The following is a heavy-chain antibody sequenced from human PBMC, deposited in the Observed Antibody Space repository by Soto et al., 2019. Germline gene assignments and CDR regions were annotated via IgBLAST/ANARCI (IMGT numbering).Heavy chain of an antibody. Sequence: QVQLVQSGAEVKKPGASVKVSCKASGYTFTSYGISWVRQAPGQGLEWMGWISAYNGNTNYAQKLQGRVTMTTDTPTSTAYMELRSLRSDDTAVYYCARRLAYCGGDCYSEAFDIWGQGTMVTVSS. V-gene: IGHV1-18*01. CDR2: ISAYNGNT. CDR3: ARRLAYCGGDCYSEAFDI. D-gene: IGHD2-21*02. CDR1: GYTFTSYG. J-gene: IGHJ3*02.